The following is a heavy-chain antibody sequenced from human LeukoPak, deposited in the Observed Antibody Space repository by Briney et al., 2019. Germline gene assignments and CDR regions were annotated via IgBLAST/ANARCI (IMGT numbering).Heavy chain of an antibody. V-gene: IGHV4-59*08. Sequence: PSETLSLTCTVSGGSISSYCWSWIRQPPGKGLEWIGYIYYSGSTNYNPSLKSRVTISVDTSKNQFSLKLSSVTAADTAVYYCARHYYYYYGMDVWGQGTTVTVSS. CDR2: IYYSGST. J-gene: IGHJ6*02. CDR1: GGSISSYC. CDR3: ARHYYYYYGMDV.